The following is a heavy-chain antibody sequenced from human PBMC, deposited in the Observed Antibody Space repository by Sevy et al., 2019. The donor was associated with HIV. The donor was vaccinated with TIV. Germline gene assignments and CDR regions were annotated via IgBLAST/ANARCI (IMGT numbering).Heavy chain of an antibody. J-gene: IGHJ6*02. CDR3: ASGYNKNYYYGMEV. Sequence: ASVKVSCKASGYTFTSYGISWVRQAPGQGLEWMGWISAYNGNTNYAQKLQGRVTMTTDTSTSTAYMELRSLRSDDTAVYYCASGYNKNYYYGMEVWGQGTTVTVSS. D-gene: IGHD1-1*01. V-gene: IGHV1-18*01. CDR1: GYTFTSYG. CDR2: ISAYNGNT.